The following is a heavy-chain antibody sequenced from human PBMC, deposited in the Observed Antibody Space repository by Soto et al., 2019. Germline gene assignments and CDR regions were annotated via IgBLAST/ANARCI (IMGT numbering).Heavy chain of an antibody. CDR1: GFTFGSFS. V-gene: IGHV3-21*01. D-gene: IGHD2-8*01. Sequence: GGALRLSCAAFGFTFGSFSMNWVRQATWKGLEWVSSISSSSSYIYYADSGKGRFTISRDNDKNSLYLQMNSLRAEDTGVYYCARDYTVFNYGMDVWGQGTTVTVSS. J-gene: IGHJ6*02. CDR2: ISSSSSYI. CDR3: ARDYTVFNYGMDV.